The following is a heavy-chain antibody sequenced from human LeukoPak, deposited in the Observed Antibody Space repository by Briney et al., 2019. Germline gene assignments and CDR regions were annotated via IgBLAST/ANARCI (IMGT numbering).Heavy chain of an antibody. J-gene: IGHJ6*02. CDR1: GGSISSYY. D-gene: IGHD3-9*01. CDR2: IYYSGST. V-gene: IGHV4-59*01. Sequence: SETLSLTCTVSGGSISSYYWSWIRQPPGKGLEWIGYIYYSGSTNYNPSLKSRVTISVDTSKNQFSLKLSSVTAADTAVYYCARGFNFAWLLVRAISRYYYGMDVWGQGTTVTVSS. CDR3: ARGFNFAWLLVRAISRYYYGMDV.